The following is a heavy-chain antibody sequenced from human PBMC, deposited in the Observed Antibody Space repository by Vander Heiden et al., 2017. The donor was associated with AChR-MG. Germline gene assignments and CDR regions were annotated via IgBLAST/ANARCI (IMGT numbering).Heavy chain of an antibody. CDR3: ARGDYCSSTSCYLFYYYYYMDV. D-gene: IGHD2-2*01. J-gene: IGHJ6*03. CDR2: MNPNSGNT. Sequence: QVQLVQSGAEVKKPGASVKVSCKASGYTFTSYDINWVGQANGQGLEWMGWMNPNSGNTGYAQKFQGRVNMTRNTSISTAYMELSSLRSEDTAVYYCARGDYCSSTSCYLFYYYYYMDVWGKGTTVTVSS. V-gene: IGHV1-8*01. CDR1: GYTFTSYD.